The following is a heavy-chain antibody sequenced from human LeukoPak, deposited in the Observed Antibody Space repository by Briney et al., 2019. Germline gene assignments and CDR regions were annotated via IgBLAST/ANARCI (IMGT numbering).Heavy chain of an antibody. D-gene: IGHD6-19*01. CDR3: ARVSGIAVADDDAIDI. CDR2: TYYRSKWYN. CDR1: GDSVPSNSAA. V-gene: IGHV6-1*01. J-gene: IGHJ3*02. Sequence: SQTLSLTCAISGDSVPSNSAAWNWIRQSPSRGLEWLGRTYYRSKWYNDYAVSVKSRITINPDTSKNQFSLQLNSVTPEDTAVYYCARVSGIAVADDDAIDIWGQGTMVTVSS.